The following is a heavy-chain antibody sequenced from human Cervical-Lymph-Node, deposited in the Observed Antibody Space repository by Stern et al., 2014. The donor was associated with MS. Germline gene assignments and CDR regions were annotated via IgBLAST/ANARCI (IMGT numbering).Heavy chain of an antibody. V-gene: IGHV1-3*04. D-gene: IGHD3-10*01. Sequence: QVQLVQSGAEVKKPGASVKVSCKASGHTFAVHWVRQAPGQRLEWMGRIITGNGDTNYSQKFQGRGTITRDTFASTAYMELRSLRSEDTAVYYCTSLSGPLDSWGQGTLVTVSS. CDR3: TSLSGPLDS. CDR2: IITGNGDT. CDR1: GHTFA. J-gene: IGHJ5*01.